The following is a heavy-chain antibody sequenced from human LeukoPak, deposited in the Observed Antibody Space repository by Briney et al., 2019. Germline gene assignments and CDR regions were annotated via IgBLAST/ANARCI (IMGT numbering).Heavy chain of an antibody. J-gene: IGHJ4*02. CDR1: GYTFTGYY. V-gene: IGHV1-2*02. CDR2: INPNSGGI. D-gene: IGHD3-10*01. CDR3: ASVRGSGSYYNDY. Sequence: ASVKVSCKASGYTFTGYYMHWVRQAPGQGLEWMGWINPNSGGINYAQKFQGRVTMTRDTSISTAYMELSRLRSDDTAVYYCASVRGSGSYYNDYWGQGTLVTVSS.